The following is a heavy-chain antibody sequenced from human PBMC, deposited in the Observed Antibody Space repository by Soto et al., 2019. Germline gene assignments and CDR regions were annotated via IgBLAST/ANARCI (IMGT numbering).Heavy chain of an antibody. V-gene: IGHV1-2*02. CDR1: GYTFTGYY. CDR3: ARGPPVPAALYNWFDP. CDR2: INPNSGGT. D-gene: IGHD2-2*01. J-gene: IGHJ5*02. Sequence: GASVKVSCKASGYTFTGYYMHWVRQAPGQGLEWMGWINPNSGGTNYAQKLQGRVTMTTDTSTSTAYMELRSLRSDDTAVYYCARGPPVPAALYNWFDPWGQGTLVTVSS.